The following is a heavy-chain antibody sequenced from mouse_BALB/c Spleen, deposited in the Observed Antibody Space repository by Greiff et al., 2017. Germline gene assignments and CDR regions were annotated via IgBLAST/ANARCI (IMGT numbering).Heavy chain of an antibody. CDR2: IWAGGST. CDR3: ARDDYDGLYYAMDY. D-gene: IGHD2-4*01. CDR1: GFSLTSYG. J-gene: IGHJ4*01. V-gene: IGHV2-9*02. Sequence: QVHVKQSGPGLVAPSQSLSITCTVSGFSLTSYGVHWVRQPPGKGLEWLGVIWAGGSTNYNSALMSRLSISKDNSKSQVSLKMNSLQTDDTAMYYCARDDYDGLYYAMDYWGQGTSVTVSS.